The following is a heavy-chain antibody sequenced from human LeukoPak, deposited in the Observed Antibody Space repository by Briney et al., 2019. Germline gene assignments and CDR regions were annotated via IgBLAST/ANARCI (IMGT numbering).Heavy chain of an antibody. J-gene: IGHJ2*01. D-gene: IGHD2-2*02. CDR3: ARGMPPRYCSSTSCYSWYFDL. CDR2: IYYSGST. V-gene: IGHV4-59*12. CDR1: GGSISSYY. Sequence: SETLSLTCTVSGGSISSYYWSWIRQPPGKGLEWIGYIYYSGSTNYNPSLKSRVTISLDTSKNQFSLRLRSVTAADTAVYYCARGMPPRYCSSTSCYSWYFDLWGRGTLVTVSS.